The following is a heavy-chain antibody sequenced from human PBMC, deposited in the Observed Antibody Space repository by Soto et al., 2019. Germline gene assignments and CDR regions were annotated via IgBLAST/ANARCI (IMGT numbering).Heavy chain of an antibody. D-gene: IGHD3-22*01. V-gene: IGHV1-69*01. CDR2: IVPKLGTV. CDR1: GGIFRRHA. CDR3: ARPRTYDYESDGYYGHQFDD. J-gene: IGHJ5*02. Sequence: QVQLVQSGAEVKKTGSSVKVSCKISGGIFRRHAIDWVRQAPGQGLEWMGGIVPKLGTVIYAQNFQDRGTISADALTNTSYLDLSGLTFEDTAVYYCARPRTYDYESDGYYGHQFDDGGQGTLFPVSS.